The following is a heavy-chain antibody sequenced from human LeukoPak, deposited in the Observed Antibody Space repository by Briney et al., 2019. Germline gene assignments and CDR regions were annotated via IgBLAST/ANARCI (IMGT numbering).Heavy chain of an antibody. J-gene: IGHJ6*03. CDR3: AREGLWFGELGGPIGGPYYYYYYMDV. V-gene: IGHV4-30-4*01. CDR2: IYHSGST. Sequence: PSETLSLTCTVSGDSISSANYFWSWIRQPPGKGLEWIGYIYHSGSTYYNPSLKSRVTISVDTSKNQFSLKLSSVTAADTAVYYCAREGLWFGELGGPIGGPYYYYYYMDVWGKGTTVTVSS. CDR1: GDSISSANYF. D-gene: IGHD3-10*01.